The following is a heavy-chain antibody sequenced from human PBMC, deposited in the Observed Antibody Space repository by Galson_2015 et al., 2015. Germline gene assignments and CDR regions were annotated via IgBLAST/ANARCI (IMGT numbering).Heavy chain of an antibody. J-gene: IGHJ6*02. CDR1: GYTLTELS. CDR3: ATVLSCSGGSCYPYYGMDV. CDR2: FDPEDGET. D-gene: IGHD2-15*01. Sequence: SVKVSCKVSGYTLTELSMHWVRQAPGKGLEWMGGFDPEDGETIYAQKFRGRVTMTEDTSTDTAYMELSSLRSEDTAVYYCATVLSCSGGSCYPYYGMDVWGQGTTVTVSS. V-gene: IGHV1-24*01.